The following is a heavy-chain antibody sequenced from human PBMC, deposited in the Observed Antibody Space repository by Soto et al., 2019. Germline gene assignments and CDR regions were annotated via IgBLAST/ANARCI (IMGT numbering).Heavy chain of an antibody. CDR1: GFTFSSYA. J-gene: IGHJ6*02. V-gene: IGHV3-23*01. D-gene: IGHD3-3*01. CDR2: ISGSGGST. Sequence: GGSLRLSCAASGFTFSSYAMSWVRQAPGKGLEWVSAISGSGGSTYYADSVKGRFTISRDNSKNTLYLQMNSLRAEDTAVYYCAKGRFLEWLLWDGMDVWGQGTTVTVSS. CDR3: AKGRFLEWLLWDGMDV.